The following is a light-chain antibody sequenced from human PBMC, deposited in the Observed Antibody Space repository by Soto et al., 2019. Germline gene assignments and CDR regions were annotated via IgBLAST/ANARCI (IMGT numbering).Light chain of an antibody. Sequence: QSVLTQPASVSGSPGQSITISCTGTSSDVGGYNYVSWYQQHPGKAPKVMIYDVSNRPSGVSNRFSGSKSGNTASLTISGLQAEDEADYYCSSYTGSSTYVVFGGGTKVTVL. V-gene: IGLV2-14*03. CDR2: DVS. CDR1: SSDVGGYNY. J-gene: IGLJ2*01. CDR3: SSYTGSSTYVV.